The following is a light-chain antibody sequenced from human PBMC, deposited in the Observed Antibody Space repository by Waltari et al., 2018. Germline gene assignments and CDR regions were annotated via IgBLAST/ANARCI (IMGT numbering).Light chain of an antibody. J-gene: IGLJ3*02. CDR2: DVD. V-gene: IGLV2-14*03. CDR1: SSDIGDNNY. CDR3: SSYTTTSTWL. Sequence: QSALTQPASVSGSPGQSIAISCTGASSDIGDNNYVSWYQQHPGKAPKVLLFDVDKRPSMISNRFSGSKSGNTASLTISGLQADDEADYYCSSYTTTSTWLFGGGTKVTVL.